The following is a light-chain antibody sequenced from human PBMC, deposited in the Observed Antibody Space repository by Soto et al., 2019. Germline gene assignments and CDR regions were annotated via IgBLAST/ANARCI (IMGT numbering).Light chain of an antibody. CDR2: WAS. Sequence: DFVMTQFPDSLAVSLGERATINCKSSQSVFYNSNKKNYLAWYQQKPGQPPKLLISWASTRESGVPDRFSGGGSGTDFTLTISRLQAEDVAVYFCQQYYTIPITFGQGTRLDMK. CDR3: QQYYTIPIT. J-gene: IGKJ5*01. CDR1: QSVFYNSNKKNY. V-gene: IGKV4-1*01.